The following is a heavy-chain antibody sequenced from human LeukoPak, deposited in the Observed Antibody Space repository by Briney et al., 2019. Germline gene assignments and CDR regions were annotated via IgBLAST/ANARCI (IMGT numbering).Heavy chain of an antibody. D-gene: IGHD1-1*01. CDR1: GLTFSSRDW. V-gene: IGHV3-7*01. J-gene: IGHJ4*02. CDR3: ARYCTFRTCSGTKFDS. Sequence: GGSLRLSCVASGLTFSSRDWMTWVRQAPGKGLEWVANIKQDGSEKYYVDSVKGRFTISRDNAKNSVDLQMNSLRAEDSAVYYCARYCTFRTCSGTKFDSWGQGTLVTVSS. CDR2: IKQDGSEK.